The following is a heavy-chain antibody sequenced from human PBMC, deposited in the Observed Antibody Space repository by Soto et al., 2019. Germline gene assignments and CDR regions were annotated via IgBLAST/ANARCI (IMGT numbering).Heavy chain of an antibody. J-gene: IGHJ6*02. CDR2: IWYGGTT. CDR3: ARVRNNNDKRLDV. Sequence: QELLVESGGGVVRPGSSLRLSCVTSGIIFEAHAFHWVRQAPGKGLKWVALIWYGGTTYYGDSVQGRFTISRDNSKKTVFLQMNHLRPEDSGVYYCARVRNNNDKRLDVWGQGTTVNVSS. V-gene: IGHV3-33*01. CDR1: GIIFEAHA. D-gene: IGHD2-8*01.